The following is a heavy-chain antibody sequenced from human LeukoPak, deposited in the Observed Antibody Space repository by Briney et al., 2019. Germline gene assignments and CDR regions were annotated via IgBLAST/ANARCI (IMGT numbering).Heavy chain of an antibody. V-gene: IGHV1-8*01. CDR2: MNPNSGNT. CDR3: ARGRGDYVWNQHDY. D-gene: IGHD3-16*01. CDR1: GYTFTSYD. Sequence: ASVTVSCKASGYTFTSYDINWVRQATGQGLEWMGWMNPNSGNTGYAQKFQGRVTMTRNTSISTAYTELSSLRSEDTAVYYCARGRGDYVWNQHDYWGQGTLVTVSS. J-gene: IGHJ4*02.